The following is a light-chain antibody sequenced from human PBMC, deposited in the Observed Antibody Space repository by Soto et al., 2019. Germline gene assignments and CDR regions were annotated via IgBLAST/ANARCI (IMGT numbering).Light chain of an antibody. V-gene: IGLV2-14*01. CDR3: SSYTSSGTVV. J-gene: IGLJ3*02. Sequence: QSALTQPASVSGWPGQSITSYCTGTSSDVGGSNYVTWYQLSPGKAPRLLIYDVDRPSGVSNRFSGSKSGNTASLTISGLQAEHEADYYCSSYTSSGTVVFGGGTKLTVL. CDR1: SSDVGGSNY. CDR2: DV.